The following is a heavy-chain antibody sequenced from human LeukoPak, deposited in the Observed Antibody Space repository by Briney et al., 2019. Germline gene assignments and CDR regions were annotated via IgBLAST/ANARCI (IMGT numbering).Heavy chain of an antibody. V-gene: IGHV4-59*08. J-gene: IGHJ4*02. CDR2: IYYSGST. CDR3: ARAAAGFDY. Sequence: PSETLSLTCTVSGGSISSYYWSWIRQPPGRGLEWIGYIYYSGSTNYNPSLKSRVTISVDTSKNQFSLKLSSVTAADTAVYYCARAAAGFDYWGQGTLVTVSS. D-gene: IGHD6-13*01. CDR1: GGSISSYY.